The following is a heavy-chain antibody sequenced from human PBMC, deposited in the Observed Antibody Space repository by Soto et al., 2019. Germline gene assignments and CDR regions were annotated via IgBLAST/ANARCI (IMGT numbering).Heavy chain of an antibody. V-gene: IGHV3-33*01. CDR3: ASAFYESVGFYYAMDS. CDR2: IWYDGSNK. Sequence: GGSLRLSCEASGFSFCAYGMYWVRQAPGKGLEWVAVIWYDGSNKYYAESVKGRFTVSRDNSKNTLYLQMNSLRAEDTAVYYCASAFYESVGFYYAMDSWGEGTPVTVS. CDR1: GFSFCAYG. D-gene: IGHD3-22*01. J-gene: IGHJ5*01.